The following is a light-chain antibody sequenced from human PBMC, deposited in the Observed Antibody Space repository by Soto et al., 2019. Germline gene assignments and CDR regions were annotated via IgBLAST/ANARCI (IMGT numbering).Light chain of an antibody. J-gene: IGKJ2*01. CDR1: QSISSW. CDR2: KAS. Sequence: DIQMTQSPSILSASVGDRVTITCRASQSISSWLAWYQQKPGKAPKLLIYKASSLESGVPSRFSGSRSGTEFTLTISSLQPDDFATYYCQQYNSYHVYTFGQGTKLEIK. V-gene: IGKV1-5*03. CDR3: QQYNSYHVYT.